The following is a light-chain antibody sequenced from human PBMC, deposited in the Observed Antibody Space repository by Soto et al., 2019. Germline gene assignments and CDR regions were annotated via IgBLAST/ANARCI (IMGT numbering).Light chain of an antibody. CDR1: QSISGTY. CDR2: SAS. CDR3: QHYGTSPST. V-gene: IGKV3-20*01. J-gene: IGKJ1*01. Sequence: DTVLTQSPGTLSLTSGERATLSFRSSQSISGTYLAWYQQKPGQAPRLLIYSASTRATGIPDRFSGSGSGTDFTLTISRLEPEDFAVYYCQHYGTSPSTFGRGTKVDI.